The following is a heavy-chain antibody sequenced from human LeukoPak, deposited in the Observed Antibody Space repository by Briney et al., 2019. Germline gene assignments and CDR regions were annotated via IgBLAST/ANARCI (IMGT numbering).Heavy chain of an antibody. CDR2: ISTSSSTI. D-gene: IGHD2-8*01. Sequence: PGGSLRLSCAASGFTFSSYSMNWVRQAPGKGLEWVSYISTSSSTIYYADSVKGRFTISRDNAKNSLYLQMNSLRAEDTAVYYCAREIVLMVYWQGYYMDVWGKGTTVTVSS. CDR1: GFTFSSYS. V-gene: IGHV3-48*01. CDR3: AREIVLMVYWQGYYMDV. J-gene: IGHJ6*03.